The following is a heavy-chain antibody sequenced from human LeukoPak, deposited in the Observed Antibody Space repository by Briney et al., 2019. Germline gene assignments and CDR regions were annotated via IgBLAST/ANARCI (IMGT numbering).Heavy chain of an antibody. CDR1: GYTFTGYY. V-gene: IGHV1-2*02. CDR3: ARGTRIAVAGTRGCWFDP. Sequence: GASVKVSCKASGYTFTGYYMHWVRQDPGQGLEWMGWINPNSGGTNYAQKFQGRVTMTRDTSISTAYMELSRLRSDDTAVYYCARGTRIAVAGTRGCWFDPWGQGTLVTVSS. CDR2: INPNSGGT. D-gene: IGHD6-19*01. J-gene: IGHJ5*02.